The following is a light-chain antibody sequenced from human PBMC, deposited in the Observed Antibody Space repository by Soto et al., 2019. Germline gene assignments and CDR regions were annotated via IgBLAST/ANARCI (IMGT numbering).Light chain of an antibody. CDR2: DAS. CDR1: QDIRNY. V-gene: IGKV1-16*01. J-gene: IGKJ4*01. CDR3: QQYKAYPHT. Sequence: DIQMTQSPSSLSASVGDRVTITCRASQDIRNYLAWFQQIPGIAPKSLIYDASTLQRGVPSRFSGSGSGTDFTLTISSLQPEDFAIYYCQQYKAYPHTFGGGTKVEIK.